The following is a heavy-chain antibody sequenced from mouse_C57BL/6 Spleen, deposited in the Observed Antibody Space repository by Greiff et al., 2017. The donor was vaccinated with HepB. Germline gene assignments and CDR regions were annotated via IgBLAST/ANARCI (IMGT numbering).Heavy chain of an antibody. Sequence: EVQLQESGAELVRPGASVKLSCTASGFNIKDYYMHWVKQRPEQGLEWIGRIDPEDGDTEYAPKFQGKATMTADTSSNTAYLQLSSLTSEDTAVYYCTTDITTVVATRYFDVWGTGTTVTVSS. CDR2: IDPEDGDT. CDR1: GFNIKDYY. D-gene: IGHD1-1*01. V-gene: IGHV14-1*01. J-gene: IGHJ1*03. CDR3: TTDITTVVATRYFDV.